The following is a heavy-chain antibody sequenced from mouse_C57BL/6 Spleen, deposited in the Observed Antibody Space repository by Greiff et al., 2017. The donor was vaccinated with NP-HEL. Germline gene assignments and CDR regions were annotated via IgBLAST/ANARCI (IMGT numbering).Heavy chain of an antibody. J-gene: IGHJ2*01. CDR2: IDPSDSET. CDR3: ARSRVFDY. CDR1: GYTFTSYW. V-gene: IGHV1-52*01. Sequence: QVQLQQSGAELVRPGSSVKLSCKASGYTFTSYWMHWVKQRPIQGLEWIGNIDPSDSETPYNQKFKDKATLTVDKSSSTAYMQLSSLTSEDSAVYYCARSRVFDYWGQGTTLTVSS.